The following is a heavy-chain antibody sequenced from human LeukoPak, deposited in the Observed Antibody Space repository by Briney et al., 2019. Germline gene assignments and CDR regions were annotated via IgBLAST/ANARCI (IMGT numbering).Heavy chain of an antibody. J-gene: IGHJ4*02. D-gene: IGHD5-18*01. V-gene: IGHV3-15*01. Sequence: GGSLRLSCAASGFTFSSYWMSWVRQAPGKGLEWVGRIKSKTDGGTTDYAAPVKGRFTISRDDSKNTLYLQMNSLKTEDTAVYYCTTDEDTAMAIDYWGQGTLVTVSS. CDR3: TTDEDTAMAIDY. CDR2: IKSKTDGGTT. CDR1: GFTFSSYW.